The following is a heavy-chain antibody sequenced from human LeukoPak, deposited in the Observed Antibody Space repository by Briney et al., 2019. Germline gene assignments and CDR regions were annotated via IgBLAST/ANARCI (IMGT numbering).Heavy chain of an antibody. CDR3: TSREYYDILTGYSDFDY. CDR1: GFTFSNAW. Sequence: KPGGSLRLSCAASGFTFSNAWMSWVRQAPGKGLEWVGRIKSKTDGGTTDYAAPVKGRFTISRDDSKNTLYLQMNSLKTEDTAVYYCTSREYYDILTGYSDFDYWGQGTLVTVSS. CDR2: IKSKTDGGTT. D-gene: IGHD3-9*01. J-gene: IGHJ4*02. V-gene: IGHV3-15*01.